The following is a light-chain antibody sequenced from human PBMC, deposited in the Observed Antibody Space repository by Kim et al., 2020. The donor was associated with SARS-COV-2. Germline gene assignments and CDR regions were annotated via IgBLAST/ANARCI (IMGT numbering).Light chain of an antibody. CDR2: EVS. V-gene: IGLV2-23*02. CDR1: SSDVGSYNL. J-gene: IGLJ2*01. Sequence: QSVVTQPASVSGSPGQSITISCTGTSSDVGSYNLVSWYQQHPGKAPKLMIYEVSKRPSGVSNRSSGSQSGNTASLTISGLQAEDEADYYCCSYVVFG. CDR3: CSYVV.